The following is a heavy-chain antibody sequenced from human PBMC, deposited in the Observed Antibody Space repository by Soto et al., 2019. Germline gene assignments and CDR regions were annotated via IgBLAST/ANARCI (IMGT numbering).Heavy chain of an antibody. CDR1: GGTFSSYA. V-gene: IGHV1-69*12. D-gene: IGHD2-15*01. CDR3: ARKELGYCSGGSCYRLDY. Sequence: QVQLVQSGAEVKKPGSSVKVSCKASGGTFSSYAISWVRQAPGQGLEWMGGIIPIFGTANYAQKFQGRVTITADDSTSTAYMELSSLRSEDTAVYYCARKELGYCSGGSCYRLDYWGQGTLVTVSS. CDR2: IIPIFGTA. J-gene: IGHJ4*02.